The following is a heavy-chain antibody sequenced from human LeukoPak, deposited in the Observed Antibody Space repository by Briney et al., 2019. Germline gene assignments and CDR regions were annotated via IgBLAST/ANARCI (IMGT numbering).Heavy chain of an antibody. CDR2: IYSGGTT. V-gene: IGHV3-66*01. J-gene: IGHJ4*02. Sequence: GGSLRLSCAASGFTFSNAWMSWVRQPPGKGLEWVSVIYSGGTTYYADSVKGRFTISRDTSKNTLYLQMNSLRAEDTAVYYCARGRTNLFFDCWGQGTLVTVSS. CDR1: GFTFSNAW. D-gene: IGHD3-10*01. CDR3: ARGRTNLFFDC.